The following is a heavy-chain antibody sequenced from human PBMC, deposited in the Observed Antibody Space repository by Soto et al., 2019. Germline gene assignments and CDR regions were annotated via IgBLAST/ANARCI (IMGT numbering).Heavy chain of an antibody. J-gene: IGHJ3*02. D-gene: IGHD3-22*01. CDR1: GFTFSSYS. CDR3: ARVATPDTMIVVDIDAFDI. Sequence: GGSLRLSCAASGFTFSSYSMNWVRQAPGKGLEWVSSISSSSSYIYYADSVKGRFTISRDNAKNSLYLQMNSLRAEDTAVYYCARVATPDTMIVVDIDAFDIWGQGTMVTVSS. CDR2: ISSSSSYI. V-gene: IGHV3-21*01.